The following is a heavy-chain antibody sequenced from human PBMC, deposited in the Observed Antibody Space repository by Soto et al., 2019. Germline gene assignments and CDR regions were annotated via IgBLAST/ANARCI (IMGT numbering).Heavy chain of an antibody. V-gene: IGHV3-23*01. CDR3: AKGSGSSRPYCFDS. D-gene: IGHD5-12*01. J-gene: IGHJ4*02. CDR1: GFTFSGFA. CDR2: ITGSGGST. Sequence: EVQLLESGGGLAQPGGSLRLSCAASGFTFSGFAMSWVRQAPGKGLEWVSAITGSGGSTYHADSVKGRCTISRDNSKNPLYLEMNSLRAYDSAVYYCAKGSGSSRPYCFDSWGQGTLATVSS.